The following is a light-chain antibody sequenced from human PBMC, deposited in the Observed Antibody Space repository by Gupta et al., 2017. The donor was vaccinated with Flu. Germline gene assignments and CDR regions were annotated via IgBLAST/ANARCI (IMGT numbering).Light chain of an antibody. Sequence: QXTXXXXXXXASVGDRVTITCRASQSISSYLNWYQQKPGKAPKLLIYAASSLQSGVPSRFSGSGSGTDFTLTISSLQPEDFATYYCQQSYSTPPSFGQGTKLEIK. V-gene: IGKV1-39*01. CDR2: AAS. J-gene: IGKJ2*03. CDR3: QQSYSTPPS. CDR1: QSISSY.